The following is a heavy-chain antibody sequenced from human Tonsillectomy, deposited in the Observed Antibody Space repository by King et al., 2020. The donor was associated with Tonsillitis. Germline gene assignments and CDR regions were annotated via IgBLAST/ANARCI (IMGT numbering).Heavy chain of an antibody. CDR3: ARDRTGSYSWYFDL. CDR2: INPNSGGK. V-gene: IGHV1-2*02. Sequence: QLVQSGAEVKKPGASVKVSCKASGYTFTGYYMNWVRQAPGQGLEWMGWINPNSGGKNSAQRFKGRVTMTMDTSINTAYLELSRLSSDDTAVYYCARDRTGSYSWYFDLWGRGALVTVSS. CDR1: GYTFTGYY. D-gene: IGHD1-26*01. J-gene: IGHJ2*01.